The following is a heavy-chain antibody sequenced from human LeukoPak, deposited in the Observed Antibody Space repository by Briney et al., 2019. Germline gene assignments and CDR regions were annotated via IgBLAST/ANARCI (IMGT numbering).Heavy chain of an antibody. CDR2: FHPEDGET. V-gene: IGHV1-24*01. Sequence: ASVKVSCKVSGYTLTELSMHWVRQAPGKGLEWLGGFHPEDGETIYAQKFQGRVTMTEDTSTDTAYMELSSLRSEDTAVYYCATGNMVRGVIIGAVFDYWGQGTLVTVSS. CDR3: ATGNMVRGVIIGAVFDY. J-gene: IGHJ4*02. CDR1: GYTLTELS. D-gene: IGHD3-10*01.